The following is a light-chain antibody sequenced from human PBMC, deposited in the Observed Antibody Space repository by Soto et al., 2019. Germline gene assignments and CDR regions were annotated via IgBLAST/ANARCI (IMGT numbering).Light chain of an antibody. CDR2: DAS. CDR1: QDIRNY. Sequence: DIQMTQSPSSLSASVGDRVTITCQASQDIRNYLNWYQQKPGKAPKLLIYDASNLETGVPSRFSGSGSGTDFTFTISSLQPEDFATYYCQQHDNLPITFGQGTRLGIK. CDR3: QQHDNLPIT. V-gene: IGKV1-33*01. J-gene: IGKJ5*01.